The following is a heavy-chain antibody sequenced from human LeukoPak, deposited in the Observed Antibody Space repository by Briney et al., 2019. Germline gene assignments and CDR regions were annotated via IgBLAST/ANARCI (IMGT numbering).Heavy chain of an antibody. CDR3: ARDLGLVPAAGRWYYYYYMDV. Sequence: ASVKVSCKASGYTFTGYYMHWVRQAPGQGLEWMGWINPNSGGTNYAQKFQGRVTMTRDTSISTAYMELSRLRSDDTAAYYCARDLGLVPAAGRWYYYYYMDVWGKGTTVTVSS. CDR1: GYTFTGYY. V-gene: IGHV1-2*02. CDR2: INPNSGGT. J-gene: IGHJ6*03. D-gene: IGHD2-2*01.